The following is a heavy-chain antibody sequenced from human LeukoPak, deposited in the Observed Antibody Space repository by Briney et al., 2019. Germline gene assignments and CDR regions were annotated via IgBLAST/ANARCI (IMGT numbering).Heavy chain of an antibody. CDR2: ISAGGSST. CDR1: GFTFSSHA. J-gene: IGHJ4*02. Sequence: GGSLRLSCAASGFTFSSHAMSWVRQAPGKGLEWVSAISAGGSSTYYADSVKGRFTISRDNSKNTLYLQMNSLRLEDTAVYYCADVHSGFDYWGQGTLVTVSS. D-gene: IGHD6-19*01. V-gene: IGHV3-23*01. CDR3: ADVHSGFDY.